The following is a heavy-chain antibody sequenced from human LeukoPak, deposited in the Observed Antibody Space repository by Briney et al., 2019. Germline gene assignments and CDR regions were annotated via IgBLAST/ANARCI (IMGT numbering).Heavy chain of an antibody. CDR2: ISYDGSNK. CDR3: AKTDEEYDYVWGSYRPVNFDY. D-gene: IGHD3-16*02. V-gene: IGHV3-30*18. Sequence: GRSLRLSCAASGFTFSSYGMHWVRQAPGKGLEWVAVISYDGSNKYYADSVKGRFTISRDNSKNTLYLQMNSLRAEDTAVYYCAKTDEEYDYVWGSYRPVNFDYWGQGTLVTVSS. J-gene: IGHJ4*02. CDR1: GFTFSSYG.